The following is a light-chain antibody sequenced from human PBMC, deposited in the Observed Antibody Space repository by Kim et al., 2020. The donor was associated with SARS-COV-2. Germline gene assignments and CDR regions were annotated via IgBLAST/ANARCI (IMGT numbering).Light chain of an antibody. CDR2: GKN. CDR3: NSRDSNGKQYV. CDR1: SLRGYY. V-gene: IGLV3-19*01. J-gene: IGLJ1*01. Sequence: SSELTQDPAVSVALGQTVRITCLGDSLRGYYASWYQQKPGQAPVLVIYGKNNRPSGIPDRFSGSSSGNTASLTITGAQAEDEADYYCNSRDSNGKQYVFGTGTKVTVL.